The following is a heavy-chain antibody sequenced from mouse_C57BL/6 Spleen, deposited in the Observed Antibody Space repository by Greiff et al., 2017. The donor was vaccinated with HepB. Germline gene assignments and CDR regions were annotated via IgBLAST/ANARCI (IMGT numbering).Heavy chain of an antibody. D-gene: IGHD2-4*01. CDR1: GFTFSSYA. CDR2: ISDGGSYT. J-gene: IGHJ3*01. V-gene: IGHV5-4*03. CDR3: ARSSYDYDKGAWFAY. Sequence: EVKLVESGGDLVKPGGPLKLSCAASGFTFSSYAMSWVRQTPEKRLEWVATISDGGSYTYYPDNVKGRFTISRDNAKNNLYLQMSHLKSEDTAMYYCARSSYDYDKGAWFAYWGQGTLVTVSA.